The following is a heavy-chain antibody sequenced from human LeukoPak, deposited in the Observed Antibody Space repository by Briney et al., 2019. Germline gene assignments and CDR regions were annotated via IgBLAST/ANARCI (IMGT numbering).Heavy chain of an antibody. J-gene: IGHJ4*02. CDR1: GGSVSNYY. CDR3: ARASSWFDY. Sequence: SETLSLTCTVSGGSVSNYYWSWIRQPPGKGLEWIGSIYYSGSTYYNPSLKSRVTISVDTSKNQFSLKLSSVTAADTAVYYCARASSWFDYWGQGTLVTVSS. V-gene: IGHV4-39*07. CDR2: IYYSGST. D-gene: IGHD6-13*01.